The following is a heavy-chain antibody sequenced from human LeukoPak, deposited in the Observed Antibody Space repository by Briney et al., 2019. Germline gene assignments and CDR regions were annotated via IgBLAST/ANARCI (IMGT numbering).Heavy chain of an antibody. CDR2: ISSSGNTI. D-gene: IGHD6-6*01. V-gene: IGHV3-11*01. J-gene: IGHJ4*02. CDR3: ARDKIAARFFDY. CDR1: GFTFSDYY. Sequence: GGSLRLSCAASGFTFSDYYMSWIRQAPGKGLEWVSYISSSGNTIYYAGSVKGRFTISRDNAKNSLYLQMNSLRAEDTAVYYCARDKIAARFFDYWGQGTLVTVSS.